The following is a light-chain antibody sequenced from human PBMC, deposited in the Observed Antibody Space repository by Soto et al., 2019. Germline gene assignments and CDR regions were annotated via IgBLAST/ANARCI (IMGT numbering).Light chain of an antibody. V-gene: IGKV1-5*03. CDR1: QSISVW. Sequence: DIQMTQSPSTLSASVGDRVTITFRASQSISVWLAWYQQKAGKAPNLLIYKASRLESGVPSRFSGSGSETEFTLTISSLQPDDFATYYCQQYNSYSTFGQGTKVAIK. CDR3: QQYNSYST. J-gene: IGKJ1*01. CDR2: KAS.